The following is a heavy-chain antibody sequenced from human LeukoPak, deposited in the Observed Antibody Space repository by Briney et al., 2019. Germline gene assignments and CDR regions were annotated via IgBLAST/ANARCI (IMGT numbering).Heavy chain of an antibody. D-gene: IGHD2-2*01. J-gene: IGHJ6*03. Sequence: GASVKVSCKASGGTFSSYAISWARQAPGQGLEWMGGIIPIFGTANYAQKFQGRVTITADKSTSTAYMELSSLRSEDTAVYYCARVRVDCSSTSCSHYYYYMDVWGKGTTVTVSS. CDR3: ARVRVDCSSTSCSHYYYYMDV. V-gene: IGHV1-69*06. CDR2: IIPIFGTA. CDR1: GGTFSSYA.